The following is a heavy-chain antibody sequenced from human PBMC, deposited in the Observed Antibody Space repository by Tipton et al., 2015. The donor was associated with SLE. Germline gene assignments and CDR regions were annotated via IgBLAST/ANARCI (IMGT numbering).Heavy chain of an antibody. CDR1: GGSISSHY. Sequence: TLSLTCTVSGGSISSHYWSGIRRPPGKGMAWIGFIYYSGSTNYNPSLKSRVTITVYTSKNQFSLKLSLVTAADTAVYYCARGGRGERVHYFDYWGQGTLVTVSS. V-gene: IGHV4-59*08. J-gene: IGHJ4*02. CDR3: ARGGRGERVHYFDY. D-gene: IGHD2-21*01. CDR2: IYYSGST.